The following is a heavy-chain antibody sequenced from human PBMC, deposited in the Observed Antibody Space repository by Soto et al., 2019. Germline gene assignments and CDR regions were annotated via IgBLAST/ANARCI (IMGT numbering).Heavy chain of an antibody. V-gene: IGHV3-9*01. D-gene: IGHD2-21*01. CDR3: VKGTFSRSKVIFDY. CDR2: ITSNSDAI. J-gene: IGHJ4*02. Sequence: ALIVSCVAAGVIFEDYDMHWVRQVPGKGLEWVSSITSNSDAIKYADSVKGRFTLSRDNAKNSMYLEMNSLRVEDTAFYFCVKGTFSRSKVIFDYWGQGTLVTVSS. CDR1: GVIFEDYD.